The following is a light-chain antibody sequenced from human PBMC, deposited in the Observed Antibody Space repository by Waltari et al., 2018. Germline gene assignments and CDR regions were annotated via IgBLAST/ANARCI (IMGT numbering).Light chain of an antibody. CDR3: QQYDISPLT. V-gene: IGKV3-20*01. J-gene: IGKJ4*01. Sequence: EIVLTQSPGTLSLSPGERATPSCRASQTVRTTYLAWYHQKPGQAPTLLIYGASSRATGIPDRFSGSGSGTDFSLTISSLEPEDFAVYYCQQYDISPLTFGGGTKVEIK. CDR1: QTVRTTY. CDR2: GAS.